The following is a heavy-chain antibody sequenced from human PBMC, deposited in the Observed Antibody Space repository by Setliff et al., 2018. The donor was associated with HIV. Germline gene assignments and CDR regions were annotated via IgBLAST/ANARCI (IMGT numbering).Heavy chain of an antibody. J-gene: IGHJ3*02. CDR2: ISNSGKI. CDR3: ARTVPHSAAQDAFDI. CDR1: GYSISTNEW. D-gene: IGHD4-4*01. V-gene: IGHV4-28*05. Sequence: TSETLSLTCAVSGYSISTNEWWGWIRRPPGKGLAWIGYISNSGKIYYDPSLNSRVTLSADTSKNQLSLKLTSVTAEDTGVYYCARTVPHSAAQDAFDIWGQGTVVTVS.